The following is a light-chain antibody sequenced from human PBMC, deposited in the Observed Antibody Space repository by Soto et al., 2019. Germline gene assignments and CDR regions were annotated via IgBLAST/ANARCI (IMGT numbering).Light chain of an antibody. J-gene: IGLJ1*01. Sequence: QSVLTQPPSVSGPPGQRVTISCTGSSSNIWAGYDVHWYQQPPGTAPKLLIYCNSNRPSGVPDRCSGSKWCIPSDLSITVLPPEDEADYPCQSYDSSLSAYVFGTGTKVTVL. CDR1: SSNIWAGYD. V-gene: IGLV1-40*01. CDR3: QSYDSSLSAYV. CDR2: CNS.